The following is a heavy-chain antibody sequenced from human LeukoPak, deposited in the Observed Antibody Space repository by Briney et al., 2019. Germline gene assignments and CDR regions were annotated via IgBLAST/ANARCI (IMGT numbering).Heavy chain of an antibody. CDR2: IYYSGST. CDR3: ARESVAAAAYYYYYYMDV. D-gene: IGHD6-13*01. J-gene: IGHJ6*03. Sequence: SETLSLTCTVSGGSISSSSYYWGWIRQPPGKGLEWIGSIYYSGSTYYNPSLKSRVTISVDTSKNQFSLKLSSVTAADTAVYYCARESVAAAAYYYYYYMDVWGKGTTVTVSS. CDR1: GGSISSSSYY. V-gene: IGHV4-39*07.